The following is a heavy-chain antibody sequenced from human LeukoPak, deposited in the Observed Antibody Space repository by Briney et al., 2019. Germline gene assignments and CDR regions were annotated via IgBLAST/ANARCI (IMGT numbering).Heavy chain of an antibody. J-gene: IGHJ6*03. Sequence: GGSLRLSCAASGFSFSSQWMSWVRQAPGKGLEWVAIVNQGGTGKYYVDSVKGRFTISRDNAENSLYLQMNSLRAEDTAVYYCAREHYFYHMDGWGEGTTVTVSS. CDR2: VNQGGTGK. V-gene: IGHV3-7*01. CDR1: GFSFSSQW. CDR3: AREHYFYHMDG.